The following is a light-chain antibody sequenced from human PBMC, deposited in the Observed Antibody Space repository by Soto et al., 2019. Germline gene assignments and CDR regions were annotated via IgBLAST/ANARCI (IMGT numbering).Light chain of an antibody. V-gene: IGKV1-5*03. CDR3: QQYRSFPFT. CDR2: KAS. Sequence: DIQMTQSPSTLSASVGDRVSITCRASQSVSRSLAWYQQKPGKAPNLLIYKASILETGVPSRFSGSGSGTTFTLIISSLQPEDFGTYYCQQYRSFPFTFGQGTRLESK. CDR1: QSVSRS. J-gene: IGKJ5*01.